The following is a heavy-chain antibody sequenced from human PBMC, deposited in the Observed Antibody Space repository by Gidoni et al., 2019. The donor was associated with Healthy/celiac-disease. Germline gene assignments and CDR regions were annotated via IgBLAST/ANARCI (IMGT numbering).Heavy chain of an antibody. CDR3: ALSVGGYDYY. Sequence: QIQLVQSGAEVKKHESSVKVSCKASGGTFSSYAISWLRQAPGQGLEWMGRIIPILGIANYAQKFQGRVTITADKSTSTAYMELSSLRSEDTAVYYCALSVGGYDYYWGQGTLVTVSS. CDR1: GGTFSSYA. V-gene: IGHV1-69*04. J-gene: IGHJ4*02. CDR2: IIPILGIA. D-gene: IGHD5-12*01.